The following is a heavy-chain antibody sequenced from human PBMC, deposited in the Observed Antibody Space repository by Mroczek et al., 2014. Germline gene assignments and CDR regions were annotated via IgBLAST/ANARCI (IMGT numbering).Heavy chain of an antibody. CDR3: ARVPPTFSSGYPEEDY. J-gene: IGHJ4*02. Sequence: QVQLQQWGAGLLKPSETLSLTCAVYGGSFSGYYWSWIRQPPGKGLEWIGEINHSGSTNYNPSLKSRVTISVDTSKNQFSLKLSSVTAADTAVYYCARVPPTFSSGYPEEDYWGQGTLVTVSS. D-gene: IGHD6-19*01. V-gene: IGHV4-34*01. CDR2: INHSGST. CDR1: GGSFSGYY.